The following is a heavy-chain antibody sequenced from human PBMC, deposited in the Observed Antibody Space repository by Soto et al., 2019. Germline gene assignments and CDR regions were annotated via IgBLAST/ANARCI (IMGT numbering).Heavy chain of an antibody. V-gene: IGHV3-23*01. CDR2: ISGSGGTT. J-gene: IGHJ4*02. D-gene: IGHD3-22*01. CDR1: GFTLSSYA. Sequence: EVQLLESGGGLVQPGGSLRLSCAASGFTLSSYAMSWVRQAPGKGVEWVSAISGSGGTTYYADSVKGRFTISRDTSKNTLYLQMNSLRAEDTAVYYCAKVERYYYDSSGYYSSPLFWGQGTLVTVSS. CDR3: AKVERYYYDSSGYYSSPLF.